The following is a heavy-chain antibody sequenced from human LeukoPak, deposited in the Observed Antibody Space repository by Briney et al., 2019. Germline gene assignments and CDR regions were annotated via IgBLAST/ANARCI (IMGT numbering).Heavy chain of an antibody. J-gene: IGHJ4*02. Sequence: SETLSLTCSVSSVSINGYYWSWIRQSAGKGLEWLGRFYFSGSSDYNPSLKSRVSMSIDTSQNHFYLRLTSVTAADTAVYYCARGGRYGGKLDYWGQGTLVTVSS. D-gene: IGHD4-23*01. CDR2: FYFSGSS. CDR1: SVSINGYY. CDR3: ARGGRYGGKLDY. V-gene: IGHV4-4*07.